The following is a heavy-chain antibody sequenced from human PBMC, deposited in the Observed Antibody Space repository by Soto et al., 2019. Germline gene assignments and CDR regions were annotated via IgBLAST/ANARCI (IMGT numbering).Heavy chain of an antibody. CDR1: GYTFTSYD. D-gene: IGHD3-3*01. V-gene: IGHV1-8*01. Sequence: ASVKVSCKASGYTFTSYDINWMRQATGQGLEWMGWMNPNSGNTGYAQKFQGRVTMTRNTSISTAYMELSSLRSEDTAVYYCARARRITIFGVVSQTLYYFDYWGQGTLVTVSS. J-gene: IGHJ4*02. CDR3: ARARRITIFGVVSQTLYYFDY. CDR2: MNPNSGNT.